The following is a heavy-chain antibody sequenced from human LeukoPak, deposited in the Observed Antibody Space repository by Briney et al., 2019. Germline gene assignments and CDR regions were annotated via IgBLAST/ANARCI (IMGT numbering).Heavy chain of an antibody. CDR1: GFTFSSYS. J-gene: IGHJ3*02. D-gene: IGHD3-22*01. Sequence: QTGGSLRLSCAASGFTFSSYSMNWVRQAPGKGLEWVSYISSSSSTIYYADSVKGRFTISRDNSKNTLYLQMNSLRAEDTAVYYCATYYYDSSGYRHNAFDIWGQGTMVTASS. V-gene: IGHV3-48*01. CDR2: ISSSSSTI. CDR3: ATYYYDSSGYRHNAFDI.